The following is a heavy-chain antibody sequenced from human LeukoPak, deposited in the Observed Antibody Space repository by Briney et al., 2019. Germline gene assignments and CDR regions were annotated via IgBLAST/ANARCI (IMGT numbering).Heavy chain of an antibody. D-gene: IGHD3-10*01. Sequence: SETLSLTCAVCGGSFSGYYWSWIRQPPGKGLEWIGEINHSGSTNYNPSLKSRVTISVDTSKNQFSLKLSSVTAADTAVYYCARDCRITMVRGVMGYYYYYYMDVWGKGTTVTVSS. CDR2: INHSGST. J-gene: IGHJ6*03. CDR1: GGSFSGYY. V-gene: IGHV4-34*01. CDR3: ARDCRITMVRGVMGYYYYYYMDV.